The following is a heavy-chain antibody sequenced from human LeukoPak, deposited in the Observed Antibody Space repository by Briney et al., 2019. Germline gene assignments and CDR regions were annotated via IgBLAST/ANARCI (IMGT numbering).Heavy chain of an antibody. CDR1: GFTFSSFA. D-gene: IGHD3-10*01. V-gene: IGHV3-23*01. CDR3: AKDWDYYGSGSYSDY. CDR2: ISGSGGST. Sequence: GGSLRLSCAASGFTFSSFAMRWVRQAPGKGLEWVSSISGSGGSTYYADSVKGRFTISRDNSKNTLYLQMNSLRAEDTAVYYCAKDWDYYGSGSYSDYWGQGTLVTVSS. J-gene: IGHJ4*02.